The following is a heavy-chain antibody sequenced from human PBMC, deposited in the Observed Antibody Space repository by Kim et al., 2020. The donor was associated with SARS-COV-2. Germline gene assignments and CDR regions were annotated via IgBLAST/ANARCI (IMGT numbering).Heavy chain of an antibody. J-gene: IGHJ4*02. CDR2: IYYSGST. Sequence: SETLSLTCTVSGGSISSYYWSWIRQPPGKGLEWIGYIYYSGSTNYNPSPKSRVTISVDTSKNQFSLKLSSVTAADTAVYYCARDGGIVGATGDFDYWGQGTLVTVSS. D-gene: IGHD1-26*01. CDR1: GGSISSYY. V-gene: IGHV4-59*13. CDR3: ARDGGIVGATGDFDY.